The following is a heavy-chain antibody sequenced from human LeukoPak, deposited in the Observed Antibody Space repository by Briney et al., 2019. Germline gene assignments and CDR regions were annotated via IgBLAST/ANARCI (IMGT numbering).Heavy chain of an antibody. CDR2: INPNSGGT. CDR3: ARGDQYDSSGEYYYYGMDV. V-gene: IGHV1-2*02. Sequence: ASVKVSCKASGYTFTGYYMHWVRQAPGQGLEWMGWINPNSGGTNYAQKLQGRVTMTRDTSISTAYMELSRLRSDDTAVYYCARGDQYDSSGEYYYYGMDVWGQGTTVTVSS. D-gene: IGHD3-22*01. J-gene: IGHJ6*02. CDR1: GYTFTGYY.